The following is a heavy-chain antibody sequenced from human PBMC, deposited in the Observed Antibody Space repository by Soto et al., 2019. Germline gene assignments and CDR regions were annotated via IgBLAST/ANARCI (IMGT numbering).Heavy chain of an antibody. CDR3: ERDRSISWFFT. Sequence: SETLSLTCTVSGGSISGGSNYWGWIRQPPGKGLEWIGSIYYGGSTYYNPSLKSRVTISVDTSKNQFSLKLTSVTAADTAVYYCERDRSISWFFTWGRGGLVTVSS. V-gene: IGHV4-39*02. CDR2: IYYGGST. D-gene: IGHD1-26*01. CDR1: GGSISGGSNY. J-gene: IGHJ5*02.